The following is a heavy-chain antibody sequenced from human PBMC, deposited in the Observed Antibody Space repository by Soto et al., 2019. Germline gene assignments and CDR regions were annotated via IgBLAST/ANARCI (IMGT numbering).Heavy chain of an antibody. CDR3: AKGGRQWLVTSDFNY. CDR1: VFTFSDYA. J-gene: IGHJ4*02. V-gene: IGHV3-30*18. D-gene: IGHD6-19*01. CDR2: VSHDGRNT. Sequence: SGGGVVQPGRSLRLSCAASVFTFSDYAMHWVRQAPGKGLEWVAVVSHDGRNTHYADSVKGRFTISRDSSKNTVSLEMTSLRAEDTAVYYFAKGGRQWLVTSDFNYWGQGALVTVSS.